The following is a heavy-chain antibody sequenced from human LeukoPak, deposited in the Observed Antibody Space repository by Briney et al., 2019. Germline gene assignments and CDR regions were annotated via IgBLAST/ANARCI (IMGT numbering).Heavy chain of an antibody. J-gene: IGHJ6*03. CDR2: INPNSGGT. Sequence: ASVKVSCKASGYTSTGYYMHWVRQAPGQGLEWMGWINPNSGGTNYAQKFQGRVTMTRDTSISTAYMELSRLRSDDTAVYYCARVVVVPAAMMGNDYYYYMDVWGKGTTVTVSS. CDR3: ARVVVVPAAMMGNDYYYYMDV. V-gene: IGHV1-2*02. D-gene: IGHD2-2*01. CDR1: GYTSTGYY.